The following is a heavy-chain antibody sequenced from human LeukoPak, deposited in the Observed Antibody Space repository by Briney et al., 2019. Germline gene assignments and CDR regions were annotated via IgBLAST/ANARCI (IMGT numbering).Heavy chain of an antibody. V-gene: IGHV3-23*01. CDR3: ARTPITMIVVGAGFDC. CDR1: GFTFSSYA. CDR2: ISGSGGST. Sequence: GGSLRLSCAASGFTFSSYAMSWVRQAPGKGLEWVSAISGSGGSTYYADSVKGRFTISRDNSKNTVYLQMNSLRAEDTAVYYCARTPITMIVVGAGFDCWGQGTLVTVSS. J-gene: IGHJ4*02. D-gene: IGHD3-22*01.